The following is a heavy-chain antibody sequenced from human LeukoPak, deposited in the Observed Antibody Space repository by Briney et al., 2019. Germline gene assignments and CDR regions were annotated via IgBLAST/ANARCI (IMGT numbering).Heavy chain of an antibody. CDR3: AKDLPFDYYGSGSHDY. Sequence: GSLRLSCAASGFTFSSYSMSWVRQAPGKGLEWVSAISGSGGSTYYADSVKGRFTISRDNSKNTLYLQMNSLRAEDTAVYYCAKDLPFDYYGSGSHDYWGQGTLVTVSS. J-gene: IGHJ4*02. D-gene: IGHD3-10*01. CDR1: GFTFSSYS. CDR2: ISGSGGST. V-gene: IGHV3-23*01.